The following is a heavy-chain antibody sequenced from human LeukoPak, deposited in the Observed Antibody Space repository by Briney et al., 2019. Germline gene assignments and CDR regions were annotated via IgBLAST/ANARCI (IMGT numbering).Heavy chain of an antibody. CDR3: ARYSEVYYYVDV. J-gene: IGHJ6*03. D-gene: IGHD2-21*01. CDR1: GFTFSDYS. V-gene: IGHV3-48*03. Sequence: GGSLRLSCAASGFTFSDYSMNWVRQATGKGLEWVSYISSIGATIYYADSVKGRFTISRDDAKKSLDLQMNSLRAEDTAVYFCARYSEVYYYVDVWGAGTTVIVSS. CDR2: ISSIGATI.